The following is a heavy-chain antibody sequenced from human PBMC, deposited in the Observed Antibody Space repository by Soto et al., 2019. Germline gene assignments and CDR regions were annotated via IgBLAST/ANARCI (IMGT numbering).Heavy chain of an antibody. Sequence: GALRLSCAASGFTFTNYAMTWVRQAPGKGLEWVSVISGRGSTIYDADTVKGRFTISRDNSKNTLYLQMNSLRAEDTALYYCAKSYYYDSSGLEGGVVVGAPTVIDIPNPLQSLPWG. J-gene: IGHJ5*02. D-gene: IGHD3-22*01. CDR2: ISGRGSTI. V-gene: IGHV3-23*01. CDR3: AKSYYYDSSGLEGGVVVGAPTVIDIPNPLQSLP. CDR1: GFTFTNYA.